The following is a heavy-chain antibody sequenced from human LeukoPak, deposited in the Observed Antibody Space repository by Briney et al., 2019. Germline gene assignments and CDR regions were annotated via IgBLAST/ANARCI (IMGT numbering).Heavy chain of an antibody. V-gene: IGHV3-21*01. CDR1: GFTFSSYS. D-gene: IGHD3-22*01. J-gene: IGHJ4*02. CDR3: ARDYYYSVDY. Sequence: PGGSLRLSCAASGFTFSSYSMNWVRQAPGKGLEWVSSISSSSSYIYYADSVKGRFTISRDNAKNTIYLQMNNLRDEDTAVYYCARDYYYSVDYWGQGTLVTVSS. CDR2: ISSSSSYI.